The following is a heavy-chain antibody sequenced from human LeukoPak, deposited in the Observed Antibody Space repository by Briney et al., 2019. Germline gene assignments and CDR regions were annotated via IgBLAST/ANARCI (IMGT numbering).Heavy chain of an antibody. J-gene: IGHJ4*02. CDR1: GFTFSSYA. CDR3: AKEKGITIFGVVWAAFDI. CDR2: ISGSGGST. D-gene: IGHD3-3*01. Sequence: GGSLRLSCAASGFTFSSYAMSWVRQAPGKGLEWVSAISGSGGSTYYADSVKGRFTISRDNSKNTLYLQMNSLRAEDTAVYYCAKEKGITIFGVVWAAFDIWGQGTLVAVSS. V-gene: IGHV3-23*01.